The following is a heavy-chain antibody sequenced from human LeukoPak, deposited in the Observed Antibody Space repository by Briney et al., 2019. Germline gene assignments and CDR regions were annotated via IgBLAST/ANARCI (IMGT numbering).Heavy chain of an antibody. CDR1: GGSISSGGYY. J-gene: IGHJ3*02. CDR3: ARRRRIAAAGTDAFDI. CDR2: IYYSGST. Sequence: SQTLSLTCTVSGGSISSGGYYWSWIRQHPGKGLEWIGYIYYSGSTYYNPSLKSRVTISVDTSKNQFSLKLSSVTAADTAVYYCARRRRIAAAGTDAFDIWGQGTMVTVSS. D-gene: IGHD6-13*01. V-gene: IGHV4-31*03.